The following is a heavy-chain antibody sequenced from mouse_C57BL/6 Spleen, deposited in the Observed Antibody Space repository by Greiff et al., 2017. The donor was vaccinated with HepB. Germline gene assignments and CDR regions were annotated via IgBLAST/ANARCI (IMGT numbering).Heavy chain of an antibody. CDR3: ARDSYYYGSSYKFAY. J-gene: IGHJ3*01. D-gene: IGHD1-1*01. Sequence: VQLQQSGAELVKPGASVKLSCKASGYTFTSYWMHWVKQRPGQGLEWIGMIHPNSGSTNYNEKFKSKATLTVDKSSSTAYMQLSSLTSEDSAVYYCARDSYYYGSSYKFAYWGQGTLVTVSA. V-gene: IGHV1-64*01. CDR1: GYTFTSYW. CDR2: IHPNSGST.